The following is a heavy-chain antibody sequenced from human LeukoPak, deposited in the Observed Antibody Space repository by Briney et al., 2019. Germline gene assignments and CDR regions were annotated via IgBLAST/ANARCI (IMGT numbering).Heavy chain of an antibody. Sequence: RGSLRLSCAASGFTFSSYAVHWVRQAPGKGLEWVAVIPYDGSKQYYADSVKGRFTISRDNFKNMLYLEMNSLRVEDTARYYCAKDRSSTTSCSNYWGRGTLVTVSS. CDR1: GFTFSSYA. V-gene: IGHV3-30-3*01. CDR2: IPYDGSKQ. J-gene: IGHJ4*02. D-gene: IGHD2-2*01. CDR3: AKDRSSTTSCSNY.